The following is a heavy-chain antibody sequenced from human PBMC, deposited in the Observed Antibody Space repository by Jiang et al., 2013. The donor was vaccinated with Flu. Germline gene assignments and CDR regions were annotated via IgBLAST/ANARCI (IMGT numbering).Heavy chain of an antibody. D-gene: IGHD6-13*01. V-gene: IGHV4-39*07. J-gene: IGHJ3*02. CDR1: GGSISTSSYY. CDR2: IYYSGIT. CDR3: ALHPSSSWYDAFDI. Sequence: LLKPSETMSLTCTASGGSISTSSYYWGWIRQSPGKGLEWIGSIYYSGITYYNPSLKSRVSISVDTSKNQFSLKLSSVTAADTAVYYCALHPSSSWYDAFDIWGQGTMVTVSS.